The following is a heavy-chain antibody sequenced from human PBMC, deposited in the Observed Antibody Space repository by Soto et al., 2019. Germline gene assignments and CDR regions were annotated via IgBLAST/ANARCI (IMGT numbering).Heavy chain of an antibody. Sequence: QVQLQESGPGLVKPSETLSLTCTVSGGSISSHYWSWIRQPPGKGLEWIGYIHYSGSTKYNPSLKSRVTISVDTSKNQFSLRLSSVTAADTPVYYCARDVGYGGDFWWYLDLWGRRSLVNVSS. J-gene: IGHJ2*01. D-gene: IGHD2-21*02. V-gene: IGHV4-59*11. CDR1: GGSISSHY. CDR2: IHYSGST. CDR3: ARDVGYGGDFWWYLDL.